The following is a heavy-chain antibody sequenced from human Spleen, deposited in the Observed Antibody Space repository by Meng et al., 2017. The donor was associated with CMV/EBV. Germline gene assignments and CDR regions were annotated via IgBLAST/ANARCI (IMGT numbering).Heavy chain of an antibody. D-gene: IGHD1-20*01. V-gene: IGHV3-21*01. CDR3: ARGITGTMLGAFDI. Sequence: GESLKISCAASGFTFSSYSMNWVRQAPGKGLEWVSSISSSSSYIYYADSVKGRFTISRDNAKNSLYLQMNSLRAEDTAVYYCARGITGTMLGAFDIWGQGTMVTVSS. J-gene: IGHJ3*02. CDR1: GFTFSSYS. CDR2: ISSSSSYI.